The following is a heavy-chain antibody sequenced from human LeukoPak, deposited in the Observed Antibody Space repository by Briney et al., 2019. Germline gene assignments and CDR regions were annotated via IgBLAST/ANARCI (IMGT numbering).Heavy chain of an antibody. Sequence: SQTLSLTCAISGDSVSSNSAAWHWIRQSPSRGLEWLGRTYHRSEWYNDYEGSVKSRITINPDTAMNQLSLHLKSVNTEDTAVYYCVKDGRRISMIVVVRRGHYFDYWGRGTLVTVSS. D-gene: IGHD3-22*01. CDR1: GDSVSSNSAA. CDR3: VKDGRRISMIVVVRRGHYFDY. J-gene: IGHJ4*02. V-gene: IGHV6-1*01. CDR2: TYHRSEWYN.